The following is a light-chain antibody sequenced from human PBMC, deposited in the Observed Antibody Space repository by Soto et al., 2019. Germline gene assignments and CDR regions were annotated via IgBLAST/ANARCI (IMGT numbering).Light chain of an antibody. CDR1: QSVSSY. V-gene: IGKV3-11*01. CDR3: QQRSHWPLWT. J-gene: IGKJ1*01. CDR2: NAS. Sequence: EIVLTQSPATLSLSPGERATLSCKVSQSVSSYLAWYQQKPGQAPRLLIYNASHRATGIPARFSGSGSGTDFTLNIGSLEPEDFAVYYCQQRSHWPLWTFGQGTKVDIK.